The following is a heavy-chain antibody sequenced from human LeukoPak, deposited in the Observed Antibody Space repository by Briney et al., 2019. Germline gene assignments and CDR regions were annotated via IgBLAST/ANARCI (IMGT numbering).Heavy chain of an antibody. J-gene: IGHJ4*02. Sequence: SVKVSCKASGGTFSSYAISWVRQAPGQGLEWMGRITPILGIANYAQKFQGRVTITADKSTSTADMELSSLRSEDTAVYYCARDGYNLAFDYWGQGTLVTVSS. CDR3: ARDGYNLAFDY. D-gene: IGHD5-24*01. V-gene: IGHV1-69*04. CDR1: GGTFSSYA. CDR2: ITPILGIA.